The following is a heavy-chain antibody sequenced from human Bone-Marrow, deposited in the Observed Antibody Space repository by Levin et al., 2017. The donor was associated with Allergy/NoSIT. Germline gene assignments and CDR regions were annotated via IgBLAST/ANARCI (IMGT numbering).Heavy chain of an antibody. D-gene: IGHD3-10*01. Sequence: PSETLSLTCTVSGGSISTSSYFWGWIRQPPGKGLEWIGDIYYSGTTHYNPSLKSRVTMSLDMSRNQFSLKLTSVTAAATAAYYCASDLSAFTMARGKFGRWGQGILVAVSS. V-gene: IGHV4-39*07. CDR1: GGSISTSSYF. CDR3: ASDLSAFTMARGKFGR. CDR2: IYYSGTT. J-gene: IGHJ5*02.